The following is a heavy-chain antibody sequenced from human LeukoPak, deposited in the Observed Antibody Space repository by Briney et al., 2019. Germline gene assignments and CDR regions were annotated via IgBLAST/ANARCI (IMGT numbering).Heavy chain of an antibody. CDR3: ARLRPPTYYYDSSGYYPDY. J-gene: IGHJ4*02. V-gene: IGHV5-51*01. Sequence: GESLKISCKGSGYSFTSYWIGWVRQMPGKGLEWMGIIYPGDSDTRYSPSFQGQVTISADKSISTAYLQWSSLKASDTAMYYCARLRPPTYYYDSSGYYPDYWGQGTLVTVSS. CDR2: IYPGDSDT. CDR1: GYSFTSYW. D-gene: IGHD3-22*01.